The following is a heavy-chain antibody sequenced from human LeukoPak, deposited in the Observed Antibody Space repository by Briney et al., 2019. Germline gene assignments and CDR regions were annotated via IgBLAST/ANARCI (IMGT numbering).Heavy chain of an antibody. D-gene: IGHD6-19*01. CDR2: ISSSSSYI. J-gene: IGHJ4*02. Sequence: GGSLRLSCAASGFTFSSYSMNWVRQAPGKGLEWVSSISSSSSYIYYADSVKGRFTISRDNAKNSLYLQMNSLRAEDTAVYYCARVLRYSSGGDYFDYWGQGTLVTASS. CDR1: GFTFSSYS. V-gene: IGHV3-21*01. CDR3: ARVLRYSSGGDYFDY.